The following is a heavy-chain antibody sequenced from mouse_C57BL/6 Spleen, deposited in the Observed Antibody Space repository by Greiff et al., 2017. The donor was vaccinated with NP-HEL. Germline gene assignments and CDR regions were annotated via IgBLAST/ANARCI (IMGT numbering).Heavy chain of an antibody. Sequence: VKLMESGPELVKPGASVKISCKASGYAFSSSWMNWVKQRPGKGLEWIGRIYPGDGDTNYNGKFKGKATLTADKSSSTAYMQLSSLTSEDSAVYFCARAPITTVDYWGQGTTLTVSS. V-gene: IGHV1-82*01. D-gene: IGHD1-1*01. J-gene: IGHJ2*01. CDR2: IYPGDGDT. CDR1: GYAFSSSW. CDR3: ARAPITTVDY.